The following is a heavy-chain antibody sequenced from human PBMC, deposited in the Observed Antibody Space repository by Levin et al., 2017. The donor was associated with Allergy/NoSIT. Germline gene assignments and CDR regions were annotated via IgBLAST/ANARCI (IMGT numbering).Heavy chain of an antibody. CDR1: GGSFSGYY. J-gene: IGHJ5*02. CDR3: ARARGSSGWYGRHWFDP. D-gene: IGHD6-19*01. Sequence: SQTLSLTCAVYGGSFSGYYWSWIRQPPGKGLEWIGEINHSGSTNYNPSLKSRVTISVDTSKNQFSLKLSSVTAADTAVYYCARARGSSGWYGRHWFDPWGQGTLVTVSS. V-gene: IGHV4-34*01. CDR2: INHSGST.